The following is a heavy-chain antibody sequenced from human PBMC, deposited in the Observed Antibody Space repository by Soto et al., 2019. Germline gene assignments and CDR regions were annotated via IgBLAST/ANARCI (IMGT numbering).Heavy chain of an antibody. CDR1: GYTLTGYY. CDR2: INPNSGGT. Sequence: ASVKVSCKASGYTLTGYYMHWVRQAPGQGLEWMGWINPNSGGTNYAQKFQGWVTMTRDTSISTAYMELSRLRSDDTAVYYCARAKDTLAFDIWGQGTMVTVSS. V-gene: IGHV1-2*04. J-gene: IGHJ3*02. D-gene: IGHD5-18*01. CDR3: ARAKDTLAFDI.